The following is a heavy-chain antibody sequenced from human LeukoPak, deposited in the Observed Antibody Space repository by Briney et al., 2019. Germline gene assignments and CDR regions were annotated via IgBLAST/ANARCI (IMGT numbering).Heavy chain of an antibody. J-gene: IGHJ4*02. CDR3: ARSLRREDY. V-gene: IGHV4-39*01. D-gene: IGHD3-3*01. CDR1: GGSITSSSHY. CDR2: IYYSGST. Sequence: SETLSLTCSVSGGSITSSSHYWAYIRQPPGKGLEWIGSIYYSGSTYYNPSLKSRVTISVDTSKNQFSLKLSSVTAADTAVYYCARSLRREDYWGQGTLVTVSS.